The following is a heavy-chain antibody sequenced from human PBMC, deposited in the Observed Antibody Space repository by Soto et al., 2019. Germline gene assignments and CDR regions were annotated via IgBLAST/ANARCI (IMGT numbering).Heavy chain of an antibody. CDR2: INHSGST. D-gene: IGHD5-12*01. CDR1: GGSFSGYY. Sequence: SETLSLTCAVCGGSFSGYYWSWIRQPPGKGLEWIGEINHSGSTNYNPSLKSRVTISVDTSKNQFSLKLSSVTAADTAVYYCARKRWLQFFDYWGQGXLVTVSS. CDR3: ARKRWLQFFDY. J-gene: IGHJ4*02. V-gene: IGHV4-34*01.